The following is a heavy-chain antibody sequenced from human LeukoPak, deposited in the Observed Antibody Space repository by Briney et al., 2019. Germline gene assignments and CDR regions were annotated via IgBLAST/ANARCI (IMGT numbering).Heavy chain of an antibody. D-gene: IGHD3-16*02. CDR1: GYTFTGYY. J-gene: IGHJ5*02. Sequence: ASVKVSCXASGYTFTGYYMHWVRQAPGQGLGWMGRINPNSGGTNYAQKFQGRVTMTRDTSISTAYMELSRLRSDDTAVYYCARGLYDYVWGSYRLNWFDPWGQGTLVTVSS. V-gene: IGHV1-2*06. CDR2: INPNSGGT. CDR3: ARGLYDYVWGSYRLNWFDP.